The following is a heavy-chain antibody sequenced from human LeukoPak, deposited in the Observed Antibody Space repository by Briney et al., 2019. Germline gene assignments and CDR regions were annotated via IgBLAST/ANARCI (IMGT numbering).Heavy chain of an antibody. V-gene: IGHV3-23*01. CDR1: GFNFSSFV. J-gene: IGHJ4*02. CDR2: ISGSGAIP. D-gene: IGHD3-22*01. CDR3: AKDGYYYDSSGYSGPFDY. Sequence: GGSLRLSCVTSGFNFSSFVMNWVRQAPGKGLEWISSISGSGAIPYYADSVKGRFTISRDNSKNTLYLQMNSLRAEDTAVYYCAKDGYYYDSSGYSGPFDYWGQGTLVTVSS.